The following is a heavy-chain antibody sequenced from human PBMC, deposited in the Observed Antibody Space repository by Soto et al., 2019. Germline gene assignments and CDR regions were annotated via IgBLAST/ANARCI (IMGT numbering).Heavy chain of an antibody. CDR2: IYHSGST. J-gene: IGHJ6*02. V-gene: IGHV4-30-2*01. CDR1: GGSISSGGYS. D-gene: IGHD6-6*01. Sequence: SETLSLTCAVSGGSISSGGYSWSWIRQPPGKGLEWIGYIYHSGSTYYNPSLKSRVTISVDRSKNQFSLKLSSVTAADTAVYYCASEYSSSSGKHYGMDVWGQGTTVTVSS. CDR3: ASEYSSSSGKHYGMDV.